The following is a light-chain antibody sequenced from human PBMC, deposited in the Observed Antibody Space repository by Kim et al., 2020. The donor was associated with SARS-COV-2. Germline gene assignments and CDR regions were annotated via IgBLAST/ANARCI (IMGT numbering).Light chain of an antibody. CDR1: QNILYSSNNKNY. J-gene: IGKJ2*01. Sequence: SATSNCKSSQNILYSSNNKNYLAWYQQKPGQPPNLLIYWASTRESGVPDRFSGSGSGTDFTLTISSLQAEDVAVYYCQQYYNTPYTFGQGTKLEI. CDR3: QQYYNTPYT. V-gene: IGKV4-1*01. CDR2: WAS.